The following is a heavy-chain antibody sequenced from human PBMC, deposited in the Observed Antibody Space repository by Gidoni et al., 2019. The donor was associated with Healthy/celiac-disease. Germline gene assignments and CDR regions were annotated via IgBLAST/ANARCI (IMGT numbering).Heavy chain of an antibody. CDR2: IKQDGSEK. D-gene: IGHD1-1*01. CDR1: AATFSSYW. V-gene: IGHV3-7*01. J-gene: IGHJ4*02. CDR3: ARPLAWNEAGR. Sequence: EVQLVESGGGWVQPGGSLRLACAASAATFSSYWMCGVRQAPGKGLEWVANIKQDGSEKYYVDSVKGRFTISRDNAKNSLYLQMNSLRAEDTAVYYCARPLAWNEAGRWGQGTLVTVSS.